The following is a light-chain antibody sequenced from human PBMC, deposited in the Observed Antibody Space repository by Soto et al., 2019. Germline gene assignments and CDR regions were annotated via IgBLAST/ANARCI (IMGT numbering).Light chain of an antibody. CDR1: QTIGSGH. J-gene: IGKJ2*01. CDR2: GAS. V-gene: IGKV3-20*01. CDR3: QQYDRSPET. Sequence: EIVLTQSPGTLSLSPGERATLSCRASQTIGSGHIVWYQQKPGQAPRLLIYGASSRATGIPDRFSGSGSGTDFTLTISRLEPEDFAVYYCQQYDRSPETFGQGTKLEIK.